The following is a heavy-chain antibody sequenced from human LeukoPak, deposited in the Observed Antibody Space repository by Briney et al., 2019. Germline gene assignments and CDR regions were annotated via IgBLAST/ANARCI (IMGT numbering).Heavy chain of an antibody. CDR2: ISYDGSNK. Sequence: GGSLRLSCAASGFTFSSYAMHWVRQAPGKGLEGVAVISYDGSNKYYADSVKGRFTISRDNSKNTLYLQMNSLRAEDTAVYYCARAGYSSGWYACYWGQGTLVTVSS. CDR3: ARAGYSSGWYACY. CDR1: GFTFSSYA. V-gene: IGHV3-30*04. D-gene: IGHD6-19*01. J-gene: IGHJ4*02.